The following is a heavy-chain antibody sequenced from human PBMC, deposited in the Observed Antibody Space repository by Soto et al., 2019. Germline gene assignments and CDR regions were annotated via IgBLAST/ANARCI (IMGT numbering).Heavy chain of an antibody. V-gene: IGHV3-23*01. CDR1: GFTFSNAW. CDR3: AKKDIVATIDY. Sequence: GGSLRLSCAASGFTFSNAWMSWVRQAPGKGLEWVSAISGSGGSTYYADSVKGRFTISRDNSKNTLYLQMDSLRAEDTAVYYCAKKDIVATIDYWGQGTLVTVSS. D-gene: IGHD5-12*01. CDR2: ISGSGGST. J-gene: IGHJ4*02.